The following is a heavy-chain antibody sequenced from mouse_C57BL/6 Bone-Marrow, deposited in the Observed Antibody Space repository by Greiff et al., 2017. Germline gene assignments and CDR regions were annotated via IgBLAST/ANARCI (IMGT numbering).Heavy chain of an antibody. Sequence: VQLQQSGAELVKPGASVKLSCKASGYTFTEYTIHWVKQRSGQGLEWIGWFYPGSGSIKYNEKFKDKATLTADKSSSTGYMELSRLTSEDSAVYFCARHAPYYGSSYLSDWYFDVWGTGTTVTVSS. CDR1: GYTFTEYT. CDR2: FYPGSGSI. CDR3: ARHAPYYGSSYLSDWYFDV. D-gene: IGHD1-1*01. V-gene: IGHV1-62-2*01. J-gene: IGHJ1*03.